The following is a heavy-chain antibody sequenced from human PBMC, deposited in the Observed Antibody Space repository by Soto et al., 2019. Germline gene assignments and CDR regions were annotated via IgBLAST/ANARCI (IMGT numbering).Heavy chain of an antibody. D-gene: IGHD4-4*01. Sequence: SETLSLTCTVSGGSISSYYWSWIRQPPGKGLEWIGYIYYSGSTNYNPSLKSRVTISVHTSKNQSSLKLSSVTAADTAVYYCSGVSGDDYNPRPGKFVSWGQGTLVKVSS. V-gene: IGHV4-59*01. CDR2: IYYSGST. CDR3: SGVSGDDYNPRPGKFVS. J-gene: IGHJ4*02. CDR1: GGSISSYY.